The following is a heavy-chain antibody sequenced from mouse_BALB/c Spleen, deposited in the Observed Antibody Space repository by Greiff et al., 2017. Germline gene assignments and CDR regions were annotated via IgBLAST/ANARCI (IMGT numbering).Heavy chain of an antibody. V-gene: IGHV10-3*03. D-gene: IGHD2-4*01. CDR2: IRSKSNNYAT. J-gene: IGHJ4*01. Sequence: EVKLVESGGGLVQPKGSLKLSCAASGFTFNTYAMHWVCQAPGKGLEWVARIRSKSNNYATYYADSVKDRFTISRDDSQSMLYLQMNNLKTEDTAMYYCVREGYDYDMDYAMDYWGQGTSVTVSS. CDR3: VREGYDYDMDYAMDY. CDR1: GFTFNTYA.